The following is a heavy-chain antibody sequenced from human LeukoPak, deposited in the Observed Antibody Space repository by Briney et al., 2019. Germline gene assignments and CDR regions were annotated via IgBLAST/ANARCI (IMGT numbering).Heavy chain of an antibody. CDR2: ISAYNVNT. V-gene: IGHV1-18*01. J-gene: IGHJ2*01. CDR3: ARYWSGDMGAWYFDL. CDR1: GYTFTSYG. D-gene: IGHD2-21*02. Sequence: ASVKVSCKASGYTFTSYGFSWVRQAPGQGLEWMGWISAYNVNTNYAQKLQDRVTMTTDTSTSTAYMELRSLRSDDTAVYYCARYWSGDMGAWYFDLWGRGTLVTVSS.